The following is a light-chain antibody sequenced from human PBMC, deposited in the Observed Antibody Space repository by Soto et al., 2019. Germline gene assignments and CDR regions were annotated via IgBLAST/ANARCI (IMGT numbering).Light chain of an antibody. V-gene: IGLV2-14*01. CDR1: SSDVGGYNY. J-gene: IGLJ2*01. CDR3: SSYTTTYTVL. Sequence: QSALTQPASVSGSPGQSITIYYTGTSSDVGGYNYVSWYQQHPDKAPKLIIYEVSNRPSGVSIRFSGSKSANTASLTISGLQAEDEADYYCSSYTTTYTVLFGGGTKLTVL. CDR2: EVS.